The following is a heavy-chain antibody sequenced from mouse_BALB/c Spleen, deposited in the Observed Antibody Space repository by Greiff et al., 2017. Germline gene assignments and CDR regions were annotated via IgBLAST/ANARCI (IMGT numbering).Heavy chain of an antibody. CDR2: IDPANGNT. CDR3: ARAGPFAY. CDR1: GFNIKDTY. V-gene: IGHV14-3*02. Sequence: DVKLQESGAELVKPGASVKLSCTASGFNIKDTYMHWVKQRPEQGLEWIGRIDPANGNTKYDPKFQGKATITADTSSNTAYLQLSSLTSEDTAVYYCARAGPFAYWGQGTLVTVSA. J-gene: IGHJ3*01.